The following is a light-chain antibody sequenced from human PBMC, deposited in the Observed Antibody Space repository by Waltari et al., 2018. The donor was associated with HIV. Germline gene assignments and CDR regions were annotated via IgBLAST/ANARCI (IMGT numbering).Light chain of an antibody. CDR2: EVY. V-gene: IGLV2-14*01. J-gene: IGLJ3*02. CDR1: ASDMTTFNF. Sequence: SALTQPASVSGSPGQSITISCTGPASDMTTFNFVSWYQQSPGRAPKLIIFEVYFRPSGFSDRSSGAKSGDTASLTISALRAEDEGDYFCSSYSTRGFVLFGGGTKVTVL. CDR3: SSYSTRGFVL.